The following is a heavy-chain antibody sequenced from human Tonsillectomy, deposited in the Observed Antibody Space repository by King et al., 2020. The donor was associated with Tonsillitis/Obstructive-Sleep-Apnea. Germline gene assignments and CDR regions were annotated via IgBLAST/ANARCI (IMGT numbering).Heavy chain of an antibody. J-gene: IGHJ3*02. Sequence: VQLVESGGGLVQPGGSLRLSCAASGFTFSSYAMTWVRQAPGKGLQWVSAISGSGDSTYYTDSVKGRFTISRDNSKNTLYLQMNSLRAEDTAVYSCAKHTHPRGRGSIIPDAFDIWGQGTMVTVSS. CDR1: GFTFSSYA. V-gene: IGHV3-23*04. D-gene: IGHD1-26*01. CDR3: AKHTHPRGRGSIIPDAFDI. CDR2: ISGSGDST.